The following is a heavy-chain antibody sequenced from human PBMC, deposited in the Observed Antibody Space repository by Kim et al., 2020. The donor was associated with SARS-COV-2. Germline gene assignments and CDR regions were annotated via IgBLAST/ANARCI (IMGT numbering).Heavy chain of an antibody. CDR2: ITSSGTYT. CDR1: GFTFSGHT. V-gene: IGHV3-21*01. CDR3: AREGPQNGNTYGLDY. Sequence: GGSLRLSCSASGFTFSGHTMNWVRQAPGKGLEWVSSITSSGTYTYYRHSVKGRFTISRDNAEKSLYLQMNSLRADDTAVYFCAREGPQNGNTYGLDYWGQGTLVTVSS. D-gene: IGHD5-18*01. J-gene: IGHJ4*02.